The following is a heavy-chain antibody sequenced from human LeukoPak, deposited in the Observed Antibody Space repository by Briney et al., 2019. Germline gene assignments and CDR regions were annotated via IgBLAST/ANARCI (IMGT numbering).Heavy chain of an antibody. D-gene: IGHD2-2*01. CDR2: IHYSGST. V-gene: IGHV4-59*01. CDR3: ATGGYCSSTSCYGPRWFDP. Sequence: PSETLSLTCTVSGGSISSYYWSWIRQPPGKGLEGIGYIHYSGSTNYNPSLKSRVIISVDTSKNQFSLKLNSVTAADTAVYYCATGGYCSSTSCYGPRWFDPWGQGTLVTVSS. J-gene: IGHJ5*02. CDR1: GGSISSYY.